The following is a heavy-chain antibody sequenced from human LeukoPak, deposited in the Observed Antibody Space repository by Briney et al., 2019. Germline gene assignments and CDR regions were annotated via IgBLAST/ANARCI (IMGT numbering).Heavy chain of an antibody. V-gene: IGHV4-4*02. D-gene: IGHD3-3*01. Sequence: SETLSLTCAVSGGSISSSNWWSWVRQPPGKGLEWIGEIYHSGSTNYNPSLKSRVTISVDTSKNQFSLKLSSVTAADTAVYYCARTYYDFWSGHYYYYMDVWGKGTTVTVSS. CDR1: GGSISSSNW. CDR3: ARTYYDFWSGHYYYYMDV. CDR2: IYHSGST. J-gene: IGHJ6*03.